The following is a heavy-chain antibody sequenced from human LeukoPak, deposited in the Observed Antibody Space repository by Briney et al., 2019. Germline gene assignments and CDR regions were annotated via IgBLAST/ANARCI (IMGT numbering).Heavy chain of an antibody. J-gene: IGHJ5*02. CDR3: ARVSPTGYDFWSGYPGRFDP. D-gene: IGHD3-3*01. CDR2: IYYSGST. CDR1: GGSISSGGYY. Sequence: SETLSLTCTVSGGSISSGGYYWSWIRQHPGKGLEWIGYIYYSGSTYYNPSLKSRVTISVDTSKNQFSLKLSSVTAADTAVYYCARVSPTGYDFWSGYPGRFDPWGQGTLVTVSS. V-gene: IGHV4-31*03.